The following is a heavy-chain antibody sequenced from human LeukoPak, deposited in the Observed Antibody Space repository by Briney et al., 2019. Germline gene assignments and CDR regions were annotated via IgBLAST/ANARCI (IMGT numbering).Heavy chain of an antibody. J-gene: IGHJ4*02. Sequence: ASVKVSCKASGYTFTGYYKHWVRQAPGQGLEWMGWISAYNGNTNYAQKLQGRVTMTTDTSTSTAYMELRSLRSDDTAVYYCARDRPNIAAAGTPWSYWGQGTLVTVSS. CDR3: ARDRPNIAAAGTPWSY. V-gene: IGHV1-18*04. D-gene: IGHD6-13*01. CDR2: ISAYNGNT. CDR1: GYTFTGYY.